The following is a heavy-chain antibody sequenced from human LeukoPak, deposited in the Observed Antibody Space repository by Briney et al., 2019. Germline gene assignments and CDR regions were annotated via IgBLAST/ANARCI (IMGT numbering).Heavy chain of an antibody. CDR2: IYYSGST. CDR1: GGSISSYY. J-gene: IGHJ4*02. V-gene: IGHV4-59*01. D-gene: IGHD3-3*01. Sequence: SETLSLTCTVSGGSISSYYWSWIRLPPGKGLEWIGYIYYSGSTNYNPSLKSRVTISVDTSKNQFSLKLSSVTAADTAVYYCATAIFGVEFDYWGQGTLVTVSS. CDR3: ATAIFGVEFDY.